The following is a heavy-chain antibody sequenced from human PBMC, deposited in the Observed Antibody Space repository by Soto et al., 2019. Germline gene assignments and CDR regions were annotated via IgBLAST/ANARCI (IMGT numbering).Heavy chain of an antibody. D-gene: IGHD2-15*01. CDR2: ISPGSRYP. Sequence: PGGSLRLSCAGSGFTFGDSYISWIRQAPGKGLEWLSYISPGSRYPAYADSVKGRFTISRDNARRSLFLQMTSLTAEDTAMYYCVRGGGGGLFDPWGQGTMVTVSS. J-gene: IGHJ5*02. CDR3: VRGGGGGLFDP. V-gene: IGHV3-11*06. CDR1: GFTFGDSY.